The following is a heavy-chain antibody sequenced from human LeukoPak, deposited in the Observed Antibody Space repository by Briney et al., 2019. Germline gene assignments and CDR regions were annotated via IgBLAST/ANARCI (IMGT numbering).Heavy chain of an antibody. CDR2: TYYSGST. V-gene: IGHV4-61*01. Sequence: SETLSLTCTVSGGSVSSGSYYWSWIRQPPGKGLEWIGYTYYSGSTNYNPSLKSRVTISVDTSKNQFSLKLSSVTAADTAVYYCARDVLDYGDYDYYYGMDVWGQGTTVTVSS. D-gene: IGHD4-17*01. CDR1: GGSVSSGSYY. J-gene: IGHJ6*02. CDR3: ARDVLDYGDYDYYYGMDV.